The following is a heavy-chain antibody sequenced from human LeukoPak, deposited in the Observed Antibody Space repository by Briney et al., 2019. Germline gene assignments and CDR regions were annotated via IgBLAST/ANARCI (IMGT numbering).Heavy chain of an antibody. CDR3: AKGGELPSFDY. J-gene: IGHJ4*02. D-gene: IGHD1-26*01. V-gene: IGHV3-30*02. CDR2: IRYDGSHK. Sequence: GGSLRLSCAASGFTFSSYGMHWVRQAPGKGLEWVAFIRYDGSHKYYADSVRGRLTISRDNSQNTLYLQMNSLRAEDTAVYYCAKGGELPSFDYWGQGTLVTVSS. CDR1: GFTFSSYG.